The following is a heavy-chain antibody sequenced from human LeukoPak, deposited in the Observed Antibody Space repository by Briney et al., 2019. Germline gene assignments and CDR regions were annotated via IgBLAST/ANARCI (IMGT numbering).Heavy chain of an antibody. D-gene: IGHD1-26*01. V-gene: IGHV3-9*03. CDR3: AKARDRWDHAFDI. CDR1: GYTFGDYA. CDR2: ISWNSGSI. Sequence: GGSLRLSCAASGYTFGDYAMHWVRQAPGKGLEWVSGISWNSGSIGYADSVKGRFTISRDNAKNSLYLQMNILRAEDMALYYCAKARDRWDHAFDIWGQGTMVTVSS. J-gene: IGHJ3*02.